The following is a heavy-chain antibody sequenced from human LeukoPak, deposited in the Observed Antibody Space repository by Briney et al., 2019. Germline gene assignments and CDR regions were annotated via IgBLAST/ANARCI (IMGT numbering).Heavy chain of an antibody. Sequence: PGGSLRLSCAASGFTFSSYSMNWVRQAPGKGLEWVSYISSSSSTIYYADSVKGRFTISRDNAKNSLYLQMNSLRAEDTAVYYCARDLKDSSSWYGTVDYWGQGTLVTVSS. V-gene: IGHV3-48*04. CDR3: ARDLKDSSSWYGTVDY. CDR2: ISSSSSTI. J-gene: IGHJ4*02. D-gene: IGHD6-13*01. CDR1: GFTFSSYS.